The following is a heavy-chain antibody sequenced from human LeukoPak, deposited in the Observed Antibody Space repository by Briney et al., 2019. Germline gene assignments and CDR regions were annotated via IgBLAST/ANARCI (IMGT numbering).Heavy chain of an antibody. CDR1: GFTFSSYW. CDR3: VREDNAFNV. CDR2: IKQDGSEK. J-gene: IGHJ3*01. Sequence: GGSLRLSCAASGFTFSSYWMSWVRQAPGKGLEWVANIKQDGSEKYYVDSVKGRFTISRDNAKNTLNLQMNSLRAEDTAIYYCVREDNAFNVWGQGTLVTVSS. V-gene: IGHV3-7*01.